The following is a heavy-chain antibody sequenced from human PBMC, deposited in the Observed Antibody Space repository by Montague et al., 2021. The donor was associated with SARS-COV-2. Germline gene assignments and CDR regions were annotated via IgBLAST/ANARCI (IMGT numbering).Heavy chain of an antibody. CDR2: IHYSGIT. J-gene: IGHJ3*02. Sequence: SETLSLTCSVSGGSISSGTYYWGWVRQAPGKEPEWIGSIHYSGITHYNSPLRSRLTISIDTSNNQFSLNLSSLTAADTGLYYCARHKRASAYYDPLTAGPPDVFDIWGQGTLVSVS. CDR1: GGSISSGTYY. CDR3: ARHKRASAYYDPLTAGPPDVFDI. D-gene: IGHD3-9*01. V-gene: IGHV4-39*01.